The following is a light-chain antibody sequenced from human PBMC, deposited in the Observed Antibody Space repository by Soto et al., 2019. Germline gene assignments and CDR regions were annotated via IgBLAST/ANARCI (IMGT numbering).Light chain of an antibody. CDR2: EGD. Sequence: QSALTQPASVSGSPGQSITISCTGTSSDVGSYNLVSWYQQHPGKAPKLMIYEGDKRPSGVSSRFSGSKSGYTASLTISWLQAEDEADYYCCTYSGRSTLIFGGGTKLTVL. J-gene: IGLJ2*01. CDR3: CTYSGRSTLI. CDR1: SSDVGSYNL. V-gene: IGLV2-23*01.